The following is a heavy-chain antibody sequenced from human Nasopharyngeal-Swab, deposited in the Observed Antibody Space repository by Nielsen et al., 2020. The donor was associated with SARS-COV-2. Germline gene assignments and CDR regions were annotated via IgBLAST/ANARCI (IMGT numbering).Heavy chain of an antibody. V-gene: IGHV3-7*03. CDR3: ARAVAGATDY. J-gene: IGHJ4*02. CDR2: IKEDGSQK. Sequence: WGSLRLSCAVSGFTFSTFGMTRVRQAPGKGLEWVANIKEDGSQKYYLDSVKGRFTISRDNAKKSLYLQMNSLRADGTAIYFCARAVAGATDYLGQGTVVTVS. CDR1: GFTFSTFG. D-gene: IGHD1-26*01.